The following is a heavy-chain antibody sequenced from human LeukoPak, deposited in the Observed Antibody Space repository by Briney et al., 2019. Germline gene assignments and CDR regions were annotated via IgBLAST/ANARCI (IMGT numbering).Heavy chain of an antibody. J-gene: IGHJ6*03. CDR1: GGTFSSYA. CDR3: ARDWCRIAVAGTCYYYYYMDV. Sequence: GSSVKVSCKASGGTFSSYAISWVRQAPGQGLEWVGRIIPIFGTANYAQKFQGRVTITTDESTSTAYMELSSLRSEDTAVYYCARDWCRIAVAGTCYYYYYMDVWGKGTTVTVSS. V-gene: IGHV1-69*05. D-gene: IGHD6-19*01. CDR2: IIPIFGTA.